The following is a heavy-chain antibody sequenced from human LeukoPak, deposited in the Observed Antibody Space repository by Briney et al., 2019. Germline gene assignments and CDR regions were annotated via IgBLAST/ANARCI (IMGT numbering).Heavy chain of an antibody. Sequence: AGGSLRLSCAASGFTLSTYAMSWVREAPGKGLEWVSAISGSGGSTYYADSGKGRFTLSRDNSKNTLYLKITSMRAEDTAVYYCAKDTRRDGYNTFGSDCWGQGTLVAVSS. CDR2: ISGSGGST. CDR1: GFTLSTYA. CDR3: AKDTRRDGYNTFGSDC. J-gene: IGHJ4*02. V-gene: IGHV3-23*01. D-gene: IGHD5-24*01.